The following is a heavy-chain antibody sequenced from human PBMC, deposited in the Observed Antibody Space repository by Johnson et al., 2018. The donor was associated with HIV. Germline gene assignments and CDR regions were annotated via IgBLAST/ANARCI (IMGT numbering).Heavy chain of an antibody. D-gene: IGHD3-22*01. CDR3: ARFLGYYDSNGYYFWDGFDV. CDR2: INWNGDNT. CDR1: GFTFDDYG. Sequence: VLLVESGGGFVKPGGSLRLSCAASGFTFDDYGMSWVRQAPGKGLEWVSGINWNGDNTGYADSLKGRFTISRDNAKNSLYLQINSLEAEDTAWYYCARFLGYYDSNGYYFWDGFDVWGRGTMVTVSS. J-gene: IGHJ3*01. V-gene: IGHV3-20*04.